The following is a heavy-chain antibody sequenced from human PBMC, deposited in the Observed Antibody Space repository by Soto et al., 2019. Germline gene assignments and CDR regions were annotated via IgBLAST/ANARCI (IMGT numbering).Heavy chain of an antibody. J-gene: IGHJ4*02. CDR3: ALIRYSGYEPALDY. CDR2: IDWDDDK. CDR1: GFSLSTSGMC. Sequence: SGPTLVNPTQTLTLTCTFSGFSLSTSGMCVSWIRQPPGKALEWLARIDWDDDKYYSTSLKTRLTISKDTSKNQVVLTMTNMDPVDTATYYCALIRYSGYEPALDYCGQGTLVTGSS. V-gene: IGHV2-70*11. D-gene: IGHD5-12*01.